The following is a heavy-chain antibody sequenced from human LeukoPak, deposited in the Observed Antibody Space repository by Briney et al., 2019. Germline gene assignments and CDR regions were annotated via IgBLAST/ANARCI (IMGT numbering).Heavy chain of an antibody. CDR2: IYSGGST. CDR3: ASLAATSDY. CDR1: GFTFSSYT. D-gene: IGHD2-15*01. V-gene: IGHV3-53*01. J-gene: IGHJ4*02. Sequence: GGSLRLSCAASGFTFSSYTVNWIRQAPGKGLEWVSVIYSGGSTYYADSVKGRFTISRDNSKNTLYLQMNSLRAEDTAVYYCASLAATSDYWGQGTLVTVSS.